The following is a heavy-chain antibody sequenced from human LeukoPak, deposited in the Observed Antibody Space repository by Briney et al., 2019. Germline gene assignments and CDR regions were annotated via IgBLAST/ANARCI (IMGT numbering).Heavy chain of an antibody. CDR2: ISSSSSYI. D-gene: IGHD3-3*01. J-gene: IGHJ4*02. V-gene: IGHV3-21*01. CDR1: GFTFSSYS. CDR3: ARDHGTYYDFWSGYSH. Sequence: PGGSLRLSCAASGFTFSSYSMNWVRQAPGKGLEWVSSISSSSSYIYYADSVKGRFTISRDNAKNSLYLQMNSLRAEDTAVYYCARDHGTYYDFWSGYSHWGQGTLVTVSS.